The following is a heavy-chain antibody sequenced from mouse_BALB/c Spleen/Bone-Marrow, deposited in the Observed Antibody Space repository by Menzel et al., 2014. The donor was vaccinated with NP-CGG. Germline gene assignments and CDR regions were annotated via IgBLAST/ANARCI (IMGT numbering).Heavy chain of an antibody. D-gene: IGHD3-1*01. Sequence: QVQLQQSGAEFVKPGASVKLSCKASGYTFTSYWMHWVKQRPGQGLEWIGEIDPSDSYTNYNQKFKGKATLTVAKSSSTAYMHLSRLTSADSAVYYCARRELGPRLFTYWGQGTLVTVSA. V-gene: IGHV1-69*02. CDR1: GYTFTSYW. CDR2: IDPSDSYT. J-gene: IGHJ3*01. CDR3: ARRELGPRLFTY.